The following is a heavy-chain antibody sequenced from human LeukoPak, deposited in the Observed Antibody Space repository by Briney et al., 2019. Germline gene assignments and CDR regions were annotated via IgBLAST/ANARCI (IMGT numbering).Heavy chain of an antibody. CDR2: IRGASVT. Sequence: GGSLRLSCTASGFTFSNFAMTWVRQAPGKGLEWVSAIRGASVTYYADSVKGRFAISRDSSTNTLYLDMSSLRVEGTAVYYCAKLQRSGGGTFDYWGQGTLVTVSS. V-gene: IGHV3-23*01. D-gene: IGHD2-15*01. J-gene: IGHJ4*02. CDR1: GFTFSNFA. CDR3: AKLQRSGGGTFDY.